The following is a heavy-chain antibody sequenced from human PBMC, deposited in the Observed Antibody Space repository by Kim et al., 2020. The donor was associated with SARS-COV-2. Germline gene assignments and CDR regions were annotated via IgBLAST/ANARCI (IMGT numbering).Heavy chain of an antibody. CDR3: ARDAITMVRGVTPWYYYGMDV. Sequence: GGSLRLSCAASGFTFSSYSMNWVRQAPGKGLEWVSYISSSSSTIYYADSVKGRFTISRDNAKNSLYLQMNSLRDEDTAVYYCARDAITMVRGVTPWYYYGMDVWGQGTTVTVSS. V-gene: IGHV3-48*02. J-gene: IGHJ6*02. CDR1: GFTFSSYS. D-gene: IGHD3-10*01. CDR2: ISSSSSTI.